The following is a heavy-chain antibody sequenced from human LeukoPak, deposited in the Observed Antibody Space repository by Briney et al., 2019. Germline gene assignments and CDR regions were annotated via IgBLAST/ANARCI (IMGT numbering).Heavy chain of an antibody. D-gene: IGHD2-2*02. CDR1: GFTFSGSA. J-gene: IGHJ4*02. CDR3: AKGTLNYHSTGPQLLYEERSFDY. CDR2: IRSKANSYAT. V-gene: IGHV3-73*01. Sequence: GGSLRLSCAASGFTFSGSAMHWVRQASGKGLEWVGRIRSKANSYATAYAASVKGRFTISRDDSKNTAYLQMNSLRAEDTAVYYCAKGTLNYHSTGPQLLYEERSFDYWGQGTLVTVSS.